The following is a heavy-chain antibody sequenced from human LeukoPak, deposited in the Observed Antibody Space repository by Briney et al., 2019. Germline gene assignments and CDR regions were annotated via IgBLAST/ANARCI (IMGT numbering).Heavy chain of an antibody. CDR1: GGSISSGSYY. CDR3: ARGGLLDYGGAPYYFDY. V-gene: IGHV4-30-2*01. J-gene: IGHJ4*02. CDR2: IYHSGST. Sequence: PSQTLSLTCTVSGGSISSGSYYWSWIRQPPGKGLEWIGYIYHSGSTYYNPSLKSRVTISVDRSKNQFSLKLSSVTAADTAVYYCARGGLLDYGGAPYYFDYWGQGTLVTVSS. D-gene: IGHD3/OR15-3a*01.